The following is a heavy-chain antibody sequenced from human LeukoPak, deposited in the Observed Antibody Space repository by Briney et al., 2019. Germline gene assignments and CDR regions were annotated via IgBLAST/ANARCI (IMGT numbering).Heavy chain of an antibody. CDR2: ISGSGNST. V-gene: IGHV3-23*01. J-gene: IGHJ4*02. D-gene: IGHD1-14*01. Sequence: PGGSLRLSCAASGFDFSSFTMTWVRHSPRKGLQWVSGISGSGNSTYYADSVKGRFTISRDNSKNTLYLQMDSLRAEDTALYYCARTQTGALFDSWGQGTLVTVSS. CDR3: ARTQTGALFDS. CDR1: GFDFSSFT.